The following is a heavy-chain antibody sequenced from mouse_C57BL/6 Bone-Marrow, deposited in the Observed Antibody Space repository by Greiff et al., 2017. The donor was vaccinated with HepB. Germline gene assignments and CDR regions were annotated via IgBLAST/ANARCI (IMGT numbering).Heavy chain of an antibody. J-gene: IGHJ1*03. CDR2: IYPGDGDT. D-gene: IGHD1-1*01. CDR3: ARRTTVVAPGYFDV. CDR1: GYAFSSYW. V-gene: IGHV1-80*01. Sequence: LQESGAELVKPGASVKISCKASGYAFSSYWMNWVKQRPGKGLEWIGQIYPGDGDTNYNGKFKGKATLTADKSSSTAYMQLSSLTSEDSAVYFCARRTTVVAPGYFDVWGTGTTVTVSS.